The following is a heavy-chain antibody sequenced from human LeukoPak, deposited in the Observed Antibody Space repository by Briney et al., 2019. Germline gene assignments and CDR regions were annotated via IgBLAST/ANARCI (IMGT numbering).Heavy chain of an antibody. CDR3: ARNSGSYYRYNDAFDI. CDR2: ISSSGSTI. Sequence: PGGSLRLSCAASGFTFSSYAMNWVRQAPGKGLEWVSYISSSGSTIYYADSVKGRFTISRDNAKNSLYLQMNSLRAEDTAVYYCARNSGSYYRYNDAFDIWGQGTMVTVSS. D-gene: IGHD1-26*01. V-gene: IGHV3-48*03. CDR1: GFTFSSYA. J-gene: IGHJ3*02.